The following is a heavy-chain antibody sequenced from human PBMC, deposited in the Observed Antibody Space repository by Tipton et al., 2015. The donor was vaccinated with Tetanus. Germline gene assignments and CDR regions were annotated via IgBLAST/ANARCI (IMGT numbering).Heavy chain of an antibody. J-gene: IGHJ6*02. D-gene: IGHD5-18*01. V-gene: IGHV3-23*01. CDR2: ISGSGGST. Sequence: GSLRLSCAASGFTFSSYAMSWVRQAPGKGLEWVSAISGSGGSTYYADSVKGRFTISRDNSKNTLYLQMNSLRAEDTVVYYCAKTRRSYGSSDYYYYGMDVWGQGTTVTVSS. CDR3: AKTRRSYGSSDYYYYGMDV. CDR1: GFTFSSYA.